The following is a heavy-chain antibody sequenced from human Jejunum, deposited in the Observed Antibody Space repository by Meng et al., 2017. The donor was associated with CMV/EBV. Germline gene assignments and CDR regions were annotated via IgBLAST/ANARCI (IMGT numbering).Heavy chain of an antibody. Sequence: SGYTFRNYVMYWGRQAPGKGLQYISGISSNGVRTYYEDSVKGRFTISRDDSKNTVYLQMGGLRPEDTAMYYCARDLTISGAAPGYWGQGTLVTVSS. CDR1: GYTFRNYV. V-gene: IGHV3-64*02. D-gene: IGHD3-3*01. J-gene: IGHJ4*02. CDR3: ARDLTISGAAPGY. CDR2: ISSNGVRT.